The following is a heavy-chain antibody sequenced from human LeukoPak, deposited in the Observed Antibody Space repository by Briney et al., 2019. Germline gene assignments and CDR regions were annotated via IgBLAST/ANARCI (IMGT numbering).Heavy chain of an antibody. Sequence: SETLSLTCTVSGXSINNSSYYWGWIRQPPGKGLEWIGNIYYRGGTYYSPSLKSRVTISVDTSKNQFSLKLSSVTAADTAVYYCASYDSSGYPIFDYWGQGTPVTVSS. D-gene: IGHD3-22*01. CDR3: ASYDSSGYPIFDY. CDR2: IYYRGGT. J-gene: IGHJ4*02. V-gene: IGHV4-39*01. CDR1: GXSINNSSYY.